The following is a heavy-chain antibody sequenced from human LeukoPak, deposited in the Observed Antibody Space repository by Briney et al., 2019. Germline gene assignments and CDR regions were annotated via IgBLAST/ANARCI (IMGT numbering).Heavy chain of an antibody. V-gene: IGHV4-34*01. CDR3: ANLVVAGPNWFDP. CDR2: INHSGST. D-gene: IGHD6-19*01. J-gene: IGHJ5*02. CDR1: GGSFSGYY. Sequence: PSETLSLTCAVYGGSFSGYYWSWIRQPPGKGLEWMGEINHSGSTNYNPSLKSRGTISVDTSKNQFSLKLSSVTAADTAVYYCANLVVAGPNWFDPWGQGTLVTVSS.